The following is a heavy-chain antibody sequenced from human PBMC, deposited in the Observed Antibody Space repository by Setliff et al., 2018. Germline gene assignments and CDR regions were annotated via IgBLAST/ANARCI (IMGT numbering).Heavy chain of an antibody. CDR1: GDSVSSGSYY. Sequence: SETLSLTCTVSGDSVSSGSYYWTWIRQPAGKGLEWIGHFHTGGSTNYNRPLRSRVSISVDTSKNQFSLKLSSVTAADTATYYCARAGPTVTFFRVLVISWWDPWGQGSLVTVSS. CDR3: ARAGPTVTFFRVLVISWWDP. D-gene: IGHD3-3*01. J-gene: IGHJ5*02. CDR2: FHTGGST. V-gene: IGHV4-61*09.